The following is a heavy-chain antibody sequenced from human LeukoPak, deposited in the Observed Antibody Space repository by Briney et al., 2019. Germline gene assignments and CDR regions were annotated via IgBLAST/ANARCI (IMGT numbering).Heavy chain of an antibody. J-gene: IGHJ4*02. D-gene: IGHD3-22*01. CDR3: AKLGLHQYDSSGHLSY. CDR2: ISISGNYI. Sequence: GGSLRLSCAASGFTFGAYAMSWVRQVPGNGVESVSSISISGNYISYTDTVKGRCAISRDNSKNALYLGMNNLGAEDTAVYYCAKLGLHQYDSSGHLSYWGQGTLVTVSS. V-gene: IGHV3-23*01. CDR1: GFTFGAYA.